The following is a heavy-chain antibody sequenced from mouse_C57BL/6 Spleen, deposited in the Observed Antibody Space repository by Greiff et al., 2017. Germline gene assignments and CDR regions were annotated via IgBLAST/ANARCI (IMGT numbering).Heavy chain of an antibody. D-gene: IGHD1-1*01. CDR2: ISSGSSTI. Sequence: EVKLMESGGGLVKPGGSLKLSCAASGFTFSDYGMHWVRQAPEKGLEWVAYISSGSSTIYYADTVKGRFTISRDNAKNTLFLQMTSLRSEDTAMYYCARATVSYAMDYWGQGTSVTVSS. J-gene: IGHJ4*01. V-gene: IGHV5-17*01. CDR3: ARATVSYAMDY. CDR1: GFTFSDYG.